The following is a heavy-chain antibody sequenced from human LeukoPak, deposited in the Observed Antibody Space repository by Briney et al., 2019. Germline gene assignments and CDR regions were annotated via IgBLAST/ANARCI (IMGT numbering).Heavy chain of an antibody. CDR3: ARVRGYSRYQPLDY. D-gene: IGHD3-10*01. CDR1: GFTFSSYT. Sequence: GGSLRLSCAASGFTFSSYTMNWVRQAPGKGLEWVSSISTTGSYIYYADSVKGRFTIPRDNAKKSLYLQMDSLRAEDTAVYYCARVRGYSRYQPLDYWGQGTLVTVSS. J-gene: IGHJ4*02. CDR2: ISTTGSYI. V-gene: IGHV3-21*01.